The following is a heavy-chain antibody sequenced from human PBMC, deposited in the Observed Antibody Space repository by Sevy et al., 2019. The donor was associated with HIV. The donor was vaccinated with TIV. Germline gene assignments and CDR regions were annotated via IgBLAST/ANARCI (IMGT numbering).Heavy chain of an antibody. D-gene: IGHD3-22*01. CDR3: TLTETSLYYYDSSASDAFDI. J-gene: IGHJ3*02. CDR2: IKSKTDGGTT. Sequence: GGSLRLSCAASGFTFSNAWMSWVRQAPGKGLEWVGRIKSKTDGGTTDYAAPVKGRFTISRDDSKNTLYLQMNSLKTEDTAVYYCTLTETSLYYYDSSASDAFDIWVQGTMVTVSS. CDR1: GFTFSNAW. V-gene: IGHV3-15*01.